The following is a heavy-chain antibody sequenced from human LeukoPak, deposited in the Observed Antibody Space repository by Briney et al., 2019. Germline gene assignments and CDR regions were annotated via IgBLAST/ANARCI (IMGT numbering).Heavy chain of an antibody. J-gene: IGHJ3*02. CDR2: ISYDGSNK. D-gene: IGHD6-19*01. CDR1: GFTFSSYG. Sequence: GRSLRLSCAASGFTFSSYGMYWVRQAPGKGLEWVAVISYDGSNKYCADSVKGRFSISRDNSKNTLDLQMNSLRAEDTAVYYCAKALYSSLTKDAFDIWGQGTKVTVSS. V-gene: IGHV3-30*18. CDR3: AKALYSSLTKDAFDI.